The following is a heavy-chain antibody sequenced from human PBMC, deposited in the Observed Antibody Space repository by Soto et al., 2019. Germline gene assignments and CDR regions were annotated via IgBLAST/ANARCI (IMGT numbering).Heavy chain of an antibody. V-gene: IGHV1-18*01. CDR1: GYTFTSYG. Sequence: QVQLVQSGAEVKKPGASVKVSCKASGYTFTSYGISWVRQAPGQRLEWMGWISAYNGNTNYAQKLQGRVTMTTDTSTSTAYMELRSLRSDDTAVYYCARESIGRGSYSLYYFDYWGQGTLVTVSS. D-gene: IGHD1-26*01. CDR2: ISAYNGNT. J-gene: IGHJ4*02. CDR3: ARESIGRGSYSLYYFDY.